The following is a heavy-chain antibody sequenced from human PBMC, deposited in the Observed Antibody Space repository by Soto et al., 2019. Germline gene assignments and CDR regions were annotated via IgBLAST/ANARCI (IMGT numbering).Heavy chain of an antibody. CDR1: GFTFSSYA. CDR2: ISGSGGST. V-gene: IGHV3-23*01. D-gene: IGHD6-13*01. J-gene: IGHJ6*03. Sequence: GGSLRLSCAASGFTFSSYAMSWVRQAPGKGLEWVSAISGSGGSTYYADSVKGRFTNSKDNSKNTLYLQMNSLRAEDTAVYYCAKPLLSSYSSSLYYYYMDVWGKGTTVTVSS. CDR3: AKPLLSSYSSSLYYYYMDV.